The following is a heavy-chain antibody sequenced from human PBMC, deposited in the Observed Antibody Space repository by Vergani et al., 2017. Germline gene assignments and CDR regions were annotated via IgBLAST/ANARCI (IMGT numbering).Heavy chain of an antibody. J-gene: IGHJ5*02. CDR2: SYYSGST. CDR3: ARHSAGGWLVKLGWFDP. V-gene: IGHV4-39*01. D-gene: IGHD6-19*01. Sequence: QLQLQESGPGLVKPSATLSLTCSVSGASIRSSNYYWGWIGQPPGKGLEWIASSYYSGSTYYNPSLKSRVTISVDTSKNQFSLKLSSVTAADTAVYCGARHSAGGWLVKLGWFDPWGQGILVTVSS. CDR1: GASIRSSNYY.